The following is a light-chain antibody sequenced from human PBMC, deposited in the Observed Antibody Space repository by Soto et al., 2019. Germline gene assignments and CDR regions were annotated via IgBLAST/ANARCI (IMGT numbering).Light chain of an antibody. CDR3: WSYAGNTIFV. J-gene: IGLJ2*01. V-gene: IGLV2-23*02. CDR2: EVS. CDR1: SSDVGGYNY. Sequence: QSALTQPASVSGSPGQSITISCTGTSSDVGGYNYVSWYQQHPGKAPKFMIYEVSKRPSGVSNRFSGSKSGNTASLTISGLQAEDEAYYYCWSYAGNTIFVFGGGTKLTVL.